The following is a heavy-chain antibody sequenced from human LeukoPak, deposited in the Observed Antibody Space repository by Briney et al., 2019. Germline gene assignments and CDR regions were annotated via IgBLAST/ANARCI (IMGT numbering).Heavy chain of an antibody. Sequence: ASVKVSCKVSGYTFTDYYMHWVQQAPGKGLEWMGLVDPEDGETIYAEKFQGRVTITADTSTDTAYMELSSLRPEDTAVYYCATVGRWGSRVDYWGQGTLVTVSS. J-gene: IGHJ4*02. V-gene: IGHV1-69-2*01. CDR1: GYTFTDYY. CDR2: VDPEDGET. CDR3: ATVGRWGSRVDY. D-gene: IGHD7-27*01.